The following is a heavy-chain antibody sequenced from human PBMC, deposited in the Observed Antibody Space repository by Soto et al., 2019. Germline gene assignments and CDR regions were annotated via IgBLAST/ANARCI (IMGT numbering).Heavy chain of an antibody. Sequence: QITLKESGPPLVKPTQTLTLTCSVSGLSLSTIEVGVGWIRQPPGKAPEWLALVYWDDDTRYNPSLRSRLTITKDTFKNQVVLTMTNMDPVDTGTYYCAHRLTSGTFDYWGQGTLVTVSS. D-gene: IGHD1-1*01. J-gene: IGHJ4*02. CDR1: GLSLSTIEVG. CDR3: AHRLTSGTFDY. CDR2: VYWDDDT. V-gene: IGHV2-5*02.